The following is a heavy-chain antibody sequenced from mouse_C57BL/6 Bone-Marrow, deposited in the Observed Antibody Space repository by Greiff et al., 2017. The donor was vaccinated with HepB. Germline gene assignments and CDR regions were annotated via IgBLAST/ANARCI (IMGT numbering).Heavy chain of an antibody. Sequence: EVKLVEPGGGLVQPGESLKLSCESTAYDFPSHDMSWVRKTPEKRLELVAAINSDGGSTYYPDTLESRFIISVDNATKTLYLQMSILMSEDTALYDCARQRVYDERNWYFDFWGTGTTVTVSS. D-gene: IGHD2-12*01. CDR3: ARQRVYDERNWYFDF. CDR1: AYDFPSHD. V-gene: IGHV5-2*01. J-gene: IGHJ1*03. CDR2: INSDGGST.